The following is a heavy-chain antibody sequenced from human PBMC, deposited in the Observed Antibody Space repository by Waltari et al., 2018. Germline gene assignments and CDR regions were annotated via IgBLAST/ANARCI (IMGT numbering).Heavy chain of an antibody. J-gene: IGHJ4*02. CDR1: GGTFRSST. V-gene: IGHV1-69*02. Sequence: QVQLVQSGAEVKKPGSSVKVSCKASGGTFRSSTISWVRQAPGQGLEWMGRIIPILGIANYAQKFQGRVTITADKSTSTAYMELSSLRSEDTAVYYCAASYQLPFFGYWGQGTLVTVSS. CDR2: IIPILGIA. CDR3: AASYQLPFFGY. D-gene: IGHD2-2*01.